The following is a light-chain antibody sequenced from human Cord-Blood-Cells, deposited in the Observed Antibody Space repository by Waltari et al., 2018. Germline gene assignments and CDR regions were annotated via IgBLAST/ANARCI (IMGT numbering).Light chain of an antibody. Sequence: QSALTQPRSVSGSPGQSVTISCTGTSSDVGGYNYVSWYQQHPGKAPKRMIYDVSKRPSGFHDRVSGSTSGNTASLSICGLQAEDEAPSYCCSDAGSYTWVFGGGTKLTVL. J-gene: IGLJ3*02. CDR1: SSDVGGYNY. V-gene: IGLV2-11*01. CDR3: CSDAGSYTWV. CDR2: DVS.